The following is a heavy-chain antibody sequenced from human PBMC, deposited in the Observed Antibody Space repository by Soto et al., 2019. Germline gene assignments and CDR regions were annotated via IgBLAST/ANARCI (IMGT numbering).Heavy chain of an antibody. CDR2: IYYSGST. CDR3: ARDPGYSSSWPHFDY. D-gene: IGHD6-13*01. Sequence: SETLSLTCTVSGGSISSGDYYWSWIRQPPGKGLEWIGYIYYSGSTYYNPSLKSRVTISVDTSKNQFSLKLSSVTAADTAVYYCARDPGYSSSWPHFDYWGQGALVTVSS. CDR1: GGSISSGDYY. J-gene: IGHJ4*02. V-gene: IGHV4-30-4*01.